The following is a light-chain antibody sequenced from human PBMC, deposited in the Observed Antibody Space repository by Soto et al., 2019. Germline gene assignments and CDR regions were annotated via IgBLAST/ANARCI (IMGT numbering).Light chain of an antibody. V-gene: IGKV1-5*01. Sequence: DIQMTQSPSTLAASVGDTVTMTCRSSSKWLAWYQKKPGKAPKLLIYDVSNLGRGVPPRFSGSTSGAESTLTITGLQPDDRGTYYCQRTTDFTFGQGTKVEIK. CDR1: SSKW. J-gene: IGKJ2*01. CDR2: DVS. CDR3: QRTTDFT.